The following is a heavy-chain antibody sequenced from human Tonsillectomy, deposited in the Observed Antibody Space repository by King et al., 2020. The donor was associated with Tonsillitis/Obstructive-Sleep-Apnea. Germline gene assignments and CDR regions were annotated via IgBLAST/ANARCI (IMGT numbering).Heavy chain of an antibody. CDR1: GFSLSTSGVG. V-gene: IGHV2-5*02. D-gene: IGHD4/OR15-4a*01. CDR2: IYWDDDK. Sequence: TLKESGPTLVKPTQTLTLTCTFSGFSLSTSGVGVGWIRQPPGKALEWLALIYWDDDKRYSPPLKSRLTITKDTSKNQVVLTMTNMDPVDTATYYCAPAAPPRDHGLVELDPWGQGTLVTVSS. CDR3: APAAPPRDHGLVELDP. J-gene: IGHJ5*02.